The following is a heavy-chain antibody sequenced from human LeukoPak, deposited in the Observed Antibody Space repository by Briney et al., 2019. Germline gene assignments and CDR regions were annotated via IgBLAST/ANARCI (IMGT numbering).Heavy chain of an antibody. CDR1: GFTFSSYS. CDR3: ARTYSSGWLGGFDY. Sequence: GGSLRLSCAASGFTFSSYSMNWVRQAPGKGLEWVSYISSSSSTIYYADSVKGRFTISRDNAKSSLYLQMNSLRDEDTAVYYCARTYSSGWLGGFDYWGQGTLVTVSS. J-gene: IGHJ4*02. V-gene: IGHV3-48*02. CDR2: ISSSSSTI. D-gene: IGHD6-19*01.